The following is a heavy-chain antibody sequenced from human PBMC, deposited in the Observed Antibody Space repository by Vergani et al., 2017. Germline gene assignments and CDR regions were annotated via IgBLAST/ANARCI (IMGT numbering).Heavy chain of an antibody. J-gene: IGHJ5*02. CDR1: GFTFSSYA. D-gene: IGHD1-7*01. Sequence: EVQLLESGGGLVQPGGSLRLSCAASGFTFSSYAMSWVRQAPGKGLEWVSAISGSGGSTYYADSVKGRFTISRDNSKNTLYLQMNSLRAEDTAVYYCARETVYNWNYPVNWFDPWGQGTLVTVSS. CDR2: ISGSGGST. V-gene: IGHV3-23*01. CDR3: ARETVYNWNYPVNWFDP.